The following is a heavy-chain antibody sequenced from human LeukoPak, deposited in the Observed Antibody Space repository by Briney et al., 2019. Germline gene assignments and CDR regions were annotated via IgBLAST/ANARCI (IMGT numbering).Heavy chain of an antibody. V-gene: IGHV4-30-4*02. D-gene: IGHD3-16*01. J-gene: IGHJ6*02. Sequence: PSETLSLTGTVSGGSISSGDYCWSWIRQPPGKGLEWIGYIYDSGSTYYNPSLKSRVTISVDTSKTQFSLKLSSVAAADTAVYYCAREGSSRLWGDYYYYGMDVWGQGTMVTVSS. CDR2: IYDSGST. CDR1: GGSISSGDYC. CDR3: AREGSSRLWGDYYYYGMDV.